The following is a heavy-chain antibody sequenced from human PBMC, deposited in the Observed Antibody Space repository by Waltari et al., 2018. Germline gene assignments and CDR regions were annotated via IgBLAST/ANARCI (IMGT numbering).Heavy chain of an antibody. J-gene: IGHJ4*02. CDR3: ARPPPGVVADAYDY. V-gene: IGHV3-7*01. D-gene: IGHD2-15*01. Sequence: VQLVQSGGGLVQPGGSQGLSCIGSGFTFGSFWMSWVRQAPGKGLGVVAKRKQDGSEEYYLDSVKGRFTISRDNAKKSLYLQMNSLRVEDTAVYYCARPPPGVVADAYDYWGQGTLVTVSS. CDR1: GFTFGSFW. CDR2: RKQDGSEE.